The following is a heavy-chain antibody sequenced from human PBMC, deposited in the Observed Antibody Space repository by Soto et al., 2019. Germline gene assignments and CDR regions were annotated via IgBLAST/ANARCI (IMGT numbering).Heavy chain of an antibody. Sequence: EVQLVESGGGLVQPGGSLRLSCAASGFTFSVHYMDWVRQAPGKGLEWVGRTRNKANSYTTEYAASVKGRFTISRDDSKNSLYLQMNSLKTEDTAVYYCTRDWNGDYGPETWGQGTLVTVSS. CDR2: TRNKANSYTT. D-gene: IGHD4-17*01. CDR1: GFTFSVHY. V-gene: IGHV3-72*01. CDR3: TRDWNGDYGPET. J-gene: IGHJ5*02.